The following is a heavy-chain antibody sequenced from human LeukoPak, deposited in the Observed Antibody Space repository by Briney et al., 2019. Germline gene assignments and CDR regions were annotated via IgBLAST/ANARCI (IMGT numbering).Heavy chain of an antibody. CDR1: GYTFISYD. CDR3: ARFIGVVPGYSSSREYYGMDI. Sequence: ASVKVSCKASGYTFISYDINWVRQATGQGLEWMGWMNPNSGNTGYAQKFQGRVTMTRNTSISTAYMELSSLRSEDTAVYYCARFIGVVPGYSSSREYYGMDIWGQGTTVTVSS. CDR2: MNPNSGNT. D-gene: IGHD6-13*01. V-gene: IGHV1-8*02. J-gene: IGHJ6*02.